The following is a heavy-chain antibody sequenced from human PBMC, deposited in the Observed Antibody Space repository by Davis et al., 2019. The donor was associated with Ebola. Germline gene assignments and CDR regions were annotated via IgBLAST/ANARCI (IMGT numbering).Heavy chain of an antibody. CDR3: ARVGYYYDSSGYWYYFDY. V-gene: IGHV4-61*01. D-gene: IGHD3-22*01. CDR2: IHYTGPT. J-gene: IGHJ4*02. Sequence: SETLSLTCTVSGGSVSNFTYYWSWIRQPPGKGLEWIGYIHYTGPTNYNPSLKSRLTISIDTSKNQFTLKMTSVTAADTAVYYCARVGYYYDSSGYWYYFDYWGQGTLVTVSS. CDR1: GGSVSNFTYY.